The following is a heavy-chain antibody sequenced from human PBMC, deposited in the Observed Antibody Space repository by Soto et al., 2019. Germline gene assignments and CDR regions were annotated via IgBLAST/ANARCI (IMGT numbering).Heavy chain of an antibody. CDR3: AKEEQSNVMEVDY. CDR1: GFTFRGYA. Sequence: GGSLRLSCAASGFTFRGYAVSWVRPAPGKGLEWVSAISGSGGSTYYADSVKGRFTISRDNSKNTLYLQMNSLRAEDTAVYYCAKEEQSNVMEVDYWGQGTLVTVSS. D-gene: IGHD4-4*01. CDR2: ISGSGGST. J-gene: IGHJ4*02. V-gene: IGHV3-23*01.